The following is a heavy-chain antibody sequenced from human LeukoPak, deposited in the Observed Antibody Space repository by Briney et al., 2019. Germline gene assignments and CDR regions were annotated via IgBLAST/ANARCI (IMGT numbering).Heavy chain of an antibody. CDR2: ISSSSSYI. Sequence: PGGSLRLSCAASGFTFSTSAMNWVRQAPGKGLVWVSSISSSSSYIYYADSVKGRFTISRDNAKNSLYLQMNSLRAEDTAVYYCAREGRDGYTQGAFDIWGQGTMVTVSS. D-gene: IGHD5-24*01. J-gene: IGHJ3*02. CDR3: AREGRDGYTQGAFDI. CDR1: GFTFSTSA. V-gene: IGHV3-21*01.